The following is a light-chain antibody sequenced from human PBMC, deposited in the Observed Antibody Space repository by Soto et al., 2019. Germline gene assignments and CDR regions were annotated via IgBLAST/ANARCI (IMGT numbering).Light chain of an antibody. CDR3: QQYKSYWT. J-gene: IGKJ1*01. CDR2: DAS. Sequence: DIQMTQSPSTLSASVGDRVTITCRASESIRSWLAWYQQKPGKAPNLLIYDASSLESGVPSRFSGGGSGTEFTLTINSLQPDDFATYYCQQYKSYWTFGQGTKVDIK. CDR1: ESIRSW. V-gene: IGKV1-5*01.